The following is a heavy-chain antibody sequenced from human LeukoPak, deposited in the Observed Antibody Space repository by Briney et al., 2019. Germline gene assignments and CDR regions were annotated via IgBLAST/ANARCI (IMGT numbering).Heavy chain of an antibody. CDR2: FDPEDGER. CDR1: GYTLTELS. V-gene: IGHV1-24*01. J-gene: IGHJ5*02. Sequence: ASVKVSCKVSGYTLTELSMHWVRQAPGKRREWMGGFDPEDGERIYAQKFQGRVNMTEDTSPDTAYMELSSLRSEDTAVYYCATSFAIFGVVTRGWFDPWGQGTLVTVSS. CDR3: ATSFAIFGVVTRGWFDP. D-gene: IGHD3-3*01.